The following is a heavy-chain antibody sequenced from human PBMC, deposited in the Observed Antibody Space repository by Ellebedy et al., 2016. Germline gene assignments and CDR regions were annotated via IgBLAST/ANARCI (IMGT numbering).Heavy chain of an antibody. CDR2: ISGSGGST. Sequence: GGSLRLSCAASGFTFSSYAMSWVRQAPGKGLEWVSAISGSGGSTYYADSVKGRFTISRDNSKNTLYLQMNSLRAEDTAVYYCAKDCDIVVVVAALFDYWGQGTLVTVSS. V-gene: IGHV3-23*01. D-gene: IGHD2-15*01. CDR3: AKDCDIVVVVAALFDY. CDR1: GFTFSSYA. J-gene: IGHJ4*02.